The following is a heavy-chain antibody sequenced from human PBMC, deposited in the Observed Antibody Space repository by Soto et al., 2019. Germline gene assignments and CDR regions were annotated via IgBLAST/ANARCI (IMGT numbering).Heavy chain of an antibody. CDR2: ISAGNGNT. D-gene: IGHD6-13*01. Sequence: GASVKVSCKASGYTFTSYAMHWVRQAPGQRLEWMGWISAGNGNTKYSQKLQGRVTITRDTSASTAYMELSSLRSEDTAVYYCARVGAAAGPYYFDYWGQGTLVTVSS. CDR1: GYTFTSYA. V-gene: IGHV1-3*01. CDR3: ARVGAAAGPYYFDY. J-gene: IGHJ4*02.